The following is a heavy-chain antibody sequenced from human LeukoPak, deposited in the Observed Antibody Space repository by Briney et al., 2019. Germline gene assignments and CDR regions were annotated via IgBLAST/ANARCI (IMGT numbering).Heavy chain of an antibody. CDR1: GVSISSGDYY. CDR3: ARGGGHMVRGVIIPTDFDY. V-gene: IGHV4-30-4*01. CDR2: IYYSGST. Sequence: SQTLSLTCTVSGVSISSGDYYWSWIRQPPGKGLEWIGYIYYSGSTYYNPSLKSRVTISVDTSKNQFSLKLSSVTAADTAVYYCARGGGHMVRGVIIPTDFDYWGQGTLVTVSS. J-gene: IGHJ4*02. D-gene: IGHD3-10*01.